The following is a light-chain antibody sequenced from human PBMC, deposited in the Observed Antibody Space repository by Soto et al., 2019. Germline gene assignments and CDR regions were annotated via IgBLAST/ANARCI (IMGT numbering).Light chain of an antibody. CDR3: QQRDSWPVA. J-gene: IGKJ1*01. CDR2: EAS. V-gene: IGKV3-11*01. Sequence: EVVLTQSPATLSLSPGERATLSCRASQSVSSYLAWYQQKPGQAPRLLIYEASNRATGLPARFSGIGSGTDFPLTISSLEPEDFAVYYCQQRDSWPVAFGQGTKVEIK. CDR1: QSVSSY.